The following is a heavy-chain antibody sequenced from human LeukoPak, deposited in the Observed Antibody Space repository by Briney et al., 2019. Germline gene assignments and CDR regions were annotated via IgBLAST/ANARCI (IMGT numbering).Heavy chain of an antibody. Sequence: ASVKVSCQASGYSFTGYYMHWVRQAPGQGLEWMGWINPNSGGTNYAQKFQGRVTMTRDTSISTAYMELSRLRSDDTAVYYCARETDCSSTSCSSGFWFDPWGQGTLVTVSP. V-gene: IGHV1-2*02. J-gene: IGHJ5*02. CDR1: GYSFTGYY. D-gene: IGHD2-2*01. CDR2: INPNSGGT. CDR3: ARETDCSSTSCSSGFWFDP.